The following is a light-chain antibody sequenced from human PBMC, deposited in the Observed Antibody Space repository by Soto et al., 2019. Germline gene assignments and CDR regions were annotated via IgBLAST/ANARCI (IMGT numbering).Light chain of an antibody. CDR3: QQAHSLPLT. J-gene: IGKJ4*01. Sequence: DIPMTQSPSSVSASVGDRVTITCRATQGISNWLAWYQQKPGQAPKLLIYAATSLQDGVPLRFSGSGSGADFTLTISALQPEDFATYYCQQAHSLPLTFGGGTKVEIK. CDR2: AAT. CDR1: QGISNW. V-gene: IGKV1-12*01.